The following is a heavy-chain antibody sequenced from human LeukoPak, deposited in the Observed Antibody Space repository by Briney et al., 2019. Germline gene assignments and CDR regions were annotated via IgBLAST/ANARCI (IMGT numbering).Heavy chain of an antibody. CDR3: ARRIAAAGPWIFDY. V-gene: IGHV4-38-2*01. D-gene: IGHD6-13*01. CDR2: IYHSGST. Sequence: SETLSLTCAVSGYSISSGYYWGWIRQPPGNGLEWIGSIYHSGSTYYNPSLKSRVTISVDTSKNQFSLKLTSVTAADTALYYCARRIAAAGPWIFDYWGQGTLVTVSS. CDR1: GYSISSGYY. J-gene: IGHJ4*02.